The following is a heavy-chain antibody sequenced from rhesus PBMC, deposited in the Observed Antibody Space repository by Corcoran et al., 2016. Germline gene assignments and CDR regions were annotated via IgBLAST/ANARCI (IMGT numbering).Heavy chain of an antibody. Sequence: DVQLVESGGGFVQPGGSLSLSCVASGFTFTTYDMPWFRQGPGEGLDGVSVISASGDATYAADSVKGRFTISRDNAKNSLFLQMNSLRAEDTAVYYCNHYQRGYWGQGVLVTVSS. V-gene: IGHV3-100*02. CDR2: ISASGDAT. CDR3: NHYQRGY. J-gene: IGHJ4*01. CDR1: GFTFTTYD. D-gene: IGHD4-11*01.